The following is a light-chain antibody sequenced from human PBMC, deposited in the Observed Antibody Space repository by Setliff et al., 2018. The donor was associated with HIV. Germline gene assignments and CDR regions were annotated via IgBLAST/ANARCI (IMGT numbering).Light chain of an antibody. CDR1: SSNIGSNT. V-gene: IGLV1-44*01. J-gene: IGLJ1*01. CDR2: RNN. CDR3: AAWDDSLNGLYV. Sequence: SALTQPPSASGTPGQRVTISCSGSSSNIGSNTVNWYQQLPGTAPKLLIYRNNQRPSGVPDRFSGSKSGTSASLAISGLQSEDEADYYCAAWDDSLNGLYVFGTGTKVTVL.